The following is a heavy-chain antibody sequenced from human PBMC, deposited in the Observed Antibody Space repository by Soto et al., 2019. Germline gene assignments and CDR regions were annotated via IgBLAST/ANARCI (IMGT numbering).Heavy chain of an antibody. V-gene: IGHV4-4*02. Sequence: SETLSLTCAVSGGSFTSNNCWTWVRQPPGQGLEWIGEIYRTGSTNYNPSLKSRVTISLDKSENQFSLKVTSLTAADTAVYYCASRDPGTSVDYWGQGTLVTVSS. CDR2: IYRTGST. J-gene: IGHJ4*02. D-gene: IGHD1-7*01. CDR3: ASRDPGTSVDY. CDR1: GGSFTSNNC.